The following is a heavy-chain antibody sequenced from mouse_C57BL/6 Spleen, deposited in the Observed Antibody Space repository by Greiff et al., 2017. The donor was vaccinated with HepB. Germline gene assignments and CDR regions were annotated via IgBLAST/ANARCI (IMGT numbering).Heavy chain of an antibody. Sequence: VQLQQSGPELVKPGASVKISCKASGYTFTDYYMNWVKQSHGKSLEWIGDINPNNGGTSYNQKFKGKATLTADKSSSTAYMELRSLTSEDSAVYYCARTLYYFDYWGQGTTLTVSS. V-gene: IGHV1-26*01. CDR1: GYTFTDYY. CDR3: ARTLYYFDY. CDR2: INPNNGGT. J-gene: IGHJ2*01.